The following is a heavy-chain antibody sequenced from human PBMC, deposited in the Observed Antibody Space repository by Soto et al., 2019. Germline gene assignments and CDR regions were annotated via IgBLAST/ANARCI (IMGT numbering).Heavy chain of an antibody. CDR1: GGSISSNY. V-gene: IGHV4-59*01. CDR2: IYYSGST. D-gene: IGHD3-10*01. Sequence: QVQLQESGPGLVKPSETLSLTCTVSGGSISSNYWSWIRQPPGKRLEWIGYIYYSGSTNYNPSLKSRVTISVDTSKNQFSLKLSSVTAADTAVYYCARWLARGYYYGMDVWGRGTTVTVSS. CDR3: ARWLARGYYYGMDV. J-gene: IGHJ6*02.